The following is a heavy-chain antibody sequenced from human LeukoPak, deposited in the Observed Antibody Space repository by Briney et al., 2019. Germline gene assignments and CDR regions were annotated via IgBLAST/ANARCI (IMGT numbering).Heavy chain of an antibody. Sequence: SVKVSCKASGYTFTSYYMHWVRQAPGQGLEWMGGIIPIFGTTNYAQKFQGRVTITTDESTSTAYMELSSLRSEDTAVYYCARDRGYSYGPLNWFDPWGQGTLVTVSS. J-gene: IGHJ5*02. D-gene: IGHD5-18*01. CDR3: ARDRGYSYGPLNWFDP. CDR1: GYTFTSYY. CDR2: IIPIFGTT. V-gene: IGHV1-69*05.